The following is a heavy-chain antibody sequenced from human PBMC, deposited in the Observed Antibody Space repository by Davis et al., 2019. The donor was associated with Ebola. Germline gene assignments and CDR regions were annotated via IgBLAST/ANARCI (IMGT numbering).Heavy chain of an antibody. CDR3: ARDLDRLGYYFDY. V-gene: IGHV3-7*01. CDR1: GFSFSSYA. J-gene: IGHJ4*02. Sequence: GESLKISCAASGFSFSSYAMTWVRQAPGKGLEWVANIKQDGSEKYYVDSVKGRFTISRDNAKNSLYLQMNSLRAEDTAVYYCARDLDRLGYYFDYWGQGTLVTVSS. CDR2: IKQDGSEK. D-gene: IGHD3-16*01.